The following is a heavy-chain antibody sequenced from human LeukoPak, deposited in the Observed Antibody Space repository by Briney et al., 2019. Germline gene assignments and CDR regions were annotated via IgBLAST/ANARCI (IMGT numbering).Heavy chain of an antibody. J-gene: IGHJ4*02. D-gene: IGHD3-10*01. V-gene: IGHV1-18*01. Sequence: ASVKVSCKASGYTFTSYGISWVRQAPGQGLERMGWISAYNGNTNYAQKLQGRVTMTTDTSTSTAYMELRSLRSDDTAVYYCARDSNDRSVRGVSGWADYWGQGTLVTVSS. CDR2: ISAYNGNT. CDR1: GYTFTSYG. CDR3: ARDSNDRSVRGVSGWADY.